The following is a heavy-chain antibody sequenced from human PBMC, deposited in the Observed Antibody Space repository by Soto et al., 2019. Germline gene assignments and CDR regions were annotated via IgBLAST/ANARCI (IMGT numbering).Heavy chain of an antibody. J-gene: IGHJ4*02. CDR3: AADTPITIFGVVVTQFDY. CDR1: GFTFTSSA. CDR2: IVVGSGNT. D-gene: IGHD3-3*01. V-gene: IGHV1-58*01. Sequence: QMQLVQSGPEVKKPGTSVKVSCKASGFTFTSSAVQWVRQARGQRLEWIGWIVVGSGNTNYAQKFQERVTITRDMSKSTAYMELSSLRSEDTAVYYCAADTPITIFGVVVTQFDYWGQGTLVTVSS.